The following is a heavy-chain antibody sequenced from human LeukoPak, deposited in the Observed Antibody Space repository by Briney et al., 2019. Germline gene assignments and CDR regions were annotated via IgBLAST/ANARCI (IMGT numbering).Heavy chain of an antibody. CDR2: IYYSGST. D-gene: IGHD3-22*01. J-gene: IGHJ4*02. Sequence: SETLSLTCTVSGGSISSYYWSWIRQPPGKGLEWIGYIYYSGSTNYNPSLKSRVSISVDTSKNQFSLKLSSVTAADTAVYYCARAMRDYYDSSGYFPFDYWGQGTLVTVSS. V-gene: IGHV4-59*01. CDR3: ARAMRDYYDSSGYFPFDY. CDR1: GGSISSYY.